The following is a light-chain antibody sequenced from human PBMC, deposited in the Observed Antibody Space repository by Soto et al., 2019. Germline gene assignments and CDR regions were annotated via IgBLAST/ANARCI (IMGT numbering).Light chain of an antibody. J-gene: IGKJ4*01. CDR1: QGISSY. V-gene: IGKV1-8*01. Sequence: AILMSQSPSSLSSSTGDRVTITFVASQGISSYLAWYQQKPGKAPKLLIYAASTLQSGVPSRFSGSGSGTDFTLTISCLQSEDFATYYCQQYYSYPLTFGGGTKVDIK. CDR2: AAS. CDR3: QQYYSYPLT.